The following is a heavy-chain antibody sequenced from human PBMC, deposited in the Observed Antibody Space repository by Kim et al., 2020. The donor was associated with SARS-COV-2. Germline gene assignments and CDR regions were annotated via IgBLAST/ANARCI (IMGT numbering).Heavy chain of an antibody. CDR2: ISWNSGSI. V-gene: IGHV3-9*01. D-gene: IGHD6-19*01. CDR3: AKDISYSSGHPSTHAFDI. Sequence: GGSLRLSCAASGFTFDDYAMHWVRQAPGKGLEWVSGISWNSGSIGYADSVKGRFTISRDNAKNSLYLQMNSLRAEDTALYYCAKDISYSSGHPSTHAFDIWGQGTMVTVSS. CDR1: GFTFDDYA. J-gene: IGHJ3*02.